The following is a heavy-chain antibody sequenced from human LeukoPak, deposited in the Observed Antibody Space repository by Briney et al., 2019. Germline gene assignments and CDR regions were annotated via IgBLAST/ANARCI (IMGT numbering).Heavy chain of an antibody. CDR1: GYTFTGYY. CDR2: INPNSGGT. V-gene: IGHV1-2*04. CDR3: ATRLRAAFDI. Sequence: VASVKVSCKASGYTFTGYYMHWVRQAPGQGLEWMGWINPNSGGTNYAQKFQGWVTMTRDTSISTAYMELSSLRSEDTAVYYCATRLRAAFDIWGQGTMVTVSS. J-gene: IGHJ3*02. D-gene: IGHD3-10*01.